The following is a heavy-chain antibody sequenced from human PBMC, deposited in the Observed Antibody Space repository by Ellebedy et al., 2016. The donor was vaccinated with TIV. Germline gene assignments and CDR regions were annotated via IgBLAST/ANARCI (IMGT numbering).Heavy chain of an antibody. J-gene: IGHJ4*02. CDR3: AAYYGGRFDY. V-gene: IGHV4-59*01. CDR1: GGSISTFY. CDR2: IYYIGIT. D-gene: IGHD4-23*01. Sequence: MPSETLSLTCNVSGGSISTFYWSWIRQPPGKGLEFIGYIYYIGITNYNPSLESRVAISIDTSENQFSLRLSSVTAADTAVYYCAAYYGGRFDYWGQGNLVTVSS.